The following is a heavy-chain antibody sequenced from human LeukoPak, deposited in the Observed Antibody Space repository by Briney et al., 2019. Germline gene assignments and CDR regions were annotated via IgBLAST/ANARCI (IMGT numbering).Heavy chain of an antibody. CDR3: AREGRSGNSPYNWFDP. J-gene: IGHJ5*02. CDR1: GGTFSSYA. D-gene: IGHD4-23*01. V-gene: IGHV1-69*05. Sequence: SVKVSCKASGGTFSSYAISWVRQAPGQGLEWMGGIIPIFGTANYAQKFQGRVTITTDESTSTAYMELSSLRSEDTAVYYCAREGRSGNSPYNWFDPWGQGTLVTVSS. CDR2: IIPIFGTA.